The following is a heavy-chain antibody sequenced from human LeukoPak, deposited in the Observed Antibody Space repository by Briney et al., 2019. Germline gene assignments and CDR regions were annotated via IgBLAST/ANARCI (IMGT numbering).Heavy chain of an antibody. CDR1: GGTFSSYA. V-gene: IGHV1-69*05. CDR2: IIPIFGTG. Sequence: SVKVSCKASGGTFSSYAISWVRQAPGQGLEWMGRIIPIFGTGNYAQKFQGRVTITTDESTSTAYMELSSLRSEDTAVYYCARAESERGDGYNWEGFDYWGQGTLVTVSS. D-gene: IGHD5-24*01. CDR3: ARAESERGDGYNWEGFDY. J-gene: IGHJ4*02.